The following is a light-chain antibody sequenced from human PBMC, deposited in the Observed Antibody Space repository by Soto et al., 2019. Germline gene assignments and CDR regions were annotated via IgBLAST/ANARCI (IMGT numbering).Light chain of an antibody. V-gene: IGLV2-14*01. CDR3: SSYTSSSTVPDVV. CDR2: DVS. J-gene: IGLJ2*01. CDR1: SSDVGGYNY. Sequence: QSALTQSASVPGSPGQSITISCTGTSSDVGGYNYVSWYQQHPGKAPKLMIYDVSNRPSGVSNRFSGSKSGNTASLTISGLQAEDEADYYCSSYTSSSTVPDVVFGGGTKLTVL.